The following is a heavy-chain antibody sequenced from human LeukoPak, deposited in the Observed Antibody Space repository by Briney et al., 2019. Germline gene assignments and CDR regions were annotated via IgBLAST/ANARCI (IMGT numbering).Heavy chain of an antibody. D-gene: IGHD6-13*01. CDR3: AKESDVAAAGIDY. CDR1: GFIFSGYG. CDR2: IRYEGSNK. Sequence: GGSLRLSCAATGFIFSGYGMHWVRQAPGKGLQWVTFIRYEGSNKYYADSVKGRFTISRDNSKNTLYLQMNSLRVEDTAVYCCAKESDVAAAGIDYWGQGTLVTVSS. J-gene: IGHJ4*02. V-gene: IGHV3-30*02.